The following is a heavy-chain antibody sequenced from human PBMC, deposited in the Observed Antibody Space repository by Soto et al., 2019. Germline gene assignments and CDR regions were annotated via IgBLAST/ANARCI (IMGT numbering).Heavy chain of an antibody. J-gene: IGHJ4*02. Sequence: PGGSLRLSCSASGFTFSSYAMHWVRQAPGKGLKYVSAISSNGGSTYYADYVKGRFTISRDNSKNTLYLQMSSLRAEDTAVYYCVKSGGTSVDTAMVWSFQFDYWGQGTLVTVSS. CDR3: VKSGGTSVDTAMVWSFQFDY. D-gene: IGHD5-18*01. CDR1: GFTFSSYA. V-gene: IGHV3-64D*08. CDR2: ISSNGGST.